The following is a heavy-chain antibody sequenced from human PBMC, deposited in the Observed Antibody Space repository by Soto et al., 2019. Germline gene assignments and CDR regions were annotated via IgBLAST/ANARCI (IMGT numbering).Heavy chain of an antibody. V-gene: IGHV3-11*01. J-gene: IGHJ3*02. Sequence: GGSLRLSCAASGFTFSDYYMSWIRQAPGKGLEWVSYISNSGSSIYYADSVKGRFTISRDNARNSLYLQMNSLRAEDTAVYFCARKKRSYDIWGPGTLVTVSS. D-gene: IGHD2-15*01. CDR1: GFTFSDYY. CDR2: ISNSGSSI. CDR3: ARKKRSYDI.